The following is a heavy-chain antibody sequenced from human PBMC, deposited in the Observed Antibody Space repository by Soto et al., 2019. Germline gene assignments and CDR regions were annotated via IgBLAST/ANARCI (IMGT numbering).Heavy chain of an antibody. J-gene: IGHJ6*03. CDR1: GFTVSSNY. D-gene: IGHD6-6*01. CDR3: ARAGYTTVYSSSSYYYYYYMDV. Sequence: GGSLRLSCAASGFTVSSNYMSWVRQAPGKGLEWVSVIYSGGSTYYADSVKGRFTISRDNSKNTLYLQMNSLRAEDTAVYYCARAGYTTVYSSSSYYYYYYMDVWGKGTTVTVSS. CDR2: IYSGGST. V-gene: IGHV3-66*01.